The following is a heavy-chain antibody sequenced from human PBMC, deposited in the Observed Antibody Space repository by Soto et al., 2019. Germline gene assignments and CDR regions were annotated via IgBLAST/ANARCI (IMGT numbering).Heavy chain of an antibody. D-gene: IGHD6-13*01. V-gene: IGHV4-39*01. J-gene: IGHJ4*02. CDR1: GGSISSSSYY. CDR3: ARTIAAAGQSFDY. Sequence: QLQLQESGPGLVKPSETLSLTCTVSGGSISSSSYYWGWIRQPPGKGLEWIGSIYYSGSTYYNPSLKSRVPIAVDTSNNQFSLKLSSVTAADTAVYYCARTIAAAGQSFDYWGQGTLVTVSS. CDR2: IYYSGST.